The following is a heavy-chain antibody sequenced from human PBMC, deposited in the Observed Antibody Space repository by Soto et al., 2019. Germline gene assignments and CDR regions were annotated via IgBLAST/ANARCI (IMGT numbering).Heavy chain of an antibody. Sequence: QVQLVQSGAEVKKPGSSVKVSCKASGGTFSSYAISWVRQAPGQGLEWMGGIIPIFGTANYAQKFQGRGTINEDKSTSTAYMELSSLTSEETAVYYCARGRSTKADRLRPTPLQAFDIWGQGTMFTVSS. J-gene: IGHJ3*02. CDR3: ARGRSTKADRLRPTPLQAFDI. V-gene: IGHV1-69*06. CDR1: GGTFSSYA. CDR2: IIPIFGTA. D-gene: IGHD2-2*01.